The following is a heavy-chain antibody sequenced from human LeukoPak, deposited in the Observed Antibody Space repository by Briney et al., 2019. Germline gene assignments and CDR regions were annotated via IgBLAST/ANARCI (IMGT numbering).Heavy chain of an antibody. V-gene: IGHV3-23*01. CDR2: ISGGGGGA. J-gene: IGHJ4*02. CDR1: GFTFRNYA. CDR3: AKGGGYSGYDSRDFDY. Sequence: GGSLRLSCAASGFTFRNYAMSWVRQAPGKGLEWVSVISGGGGGAYYADSLKGRFTISRDNSRNTLYLQMNSLRAEDTAIYYCAKGGGYSGYDSRDFDYWGQGTLVTVSS. D-gene: IGHD5-12*01.